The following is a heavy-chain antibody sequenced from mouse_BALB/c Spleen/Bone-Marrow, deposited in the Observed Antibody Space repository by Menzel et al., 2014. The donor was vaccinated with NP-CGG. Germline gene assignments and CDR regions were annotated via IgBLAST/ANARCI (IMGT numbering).Heavy chain of an antibody. Sequence: EESGGRLVTPGTPLTLTCTXSGFSLSSNAISWFRQAPGKGLEWIGIISVSGNTYYASWAKGRFPISKTSSTTVDLKITSPTTEDTATYFCARGNYPGASASPDAFDLWGPGTLVTVSS. J-gene: IGHJ1*01. D-gene: IGHD6-2*01. CDR2: ISVSGNT. V-gene: IGHV5-6-5*01. CDR3: ARGNYPGASASPDAFDL. CDR1: GFSLSSNA.